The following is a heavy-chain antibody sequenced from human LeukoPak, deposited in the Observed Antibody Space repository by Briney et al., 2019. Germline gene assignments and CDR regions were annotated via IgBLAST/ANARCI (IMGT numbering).Heavy chain of an antibody. D-gene: IGHD4-17*01. Sequence: GGSLRLSCAASGFTFDDYGMSWVRQSPGKGLEFVSGINWNGGSTGYADSVKGRFTISRDNAKNSLYLQMNSLRAEDTALYHCARTHDYGDYSWFDPWGQGTLVTVSS. V-gene: IGHV3-20*01. CDR1: GFTFDDYG. CDR2: INWNGGST. J-gene: IGHJ5*02. CDR3: ARTHDYGDYSWFDP.